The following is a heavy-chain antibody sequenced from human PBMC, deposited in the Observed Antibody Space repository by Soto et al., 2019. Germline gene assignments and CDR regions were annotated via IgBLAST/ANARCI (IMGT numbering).Heavy chain of an antibody. Sequence: QVQMVESGGGVVQPGRSLRLSCAASGFTFSSYGMHWVRQAPGKGLEWVAGIWYDGSNKYYADSVKGRFTISRDNSKNTLYLQMNSRRAEDTAVYYCARDGYCSGGSCYSVPVFDYWGQGTLVTVSS. CDR1: GFTFSSYG. J-gene: IGHJ4*02. CDR3: ARDGYCSGGSCYSVPVFDY. V-gene: IGHV3-33*01. D-gene: IGHD2-15*01. CDR2: IWYDGSNK.